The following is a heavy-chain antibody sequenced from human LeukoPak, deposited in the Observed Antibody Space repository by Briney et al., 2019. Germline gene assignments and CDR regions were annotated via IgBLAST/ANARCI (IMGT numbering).Heavy chain of an antibody. J-gene: IGHJ4*02. D-gene: IGHD6-19*01. Sequence: GASVKVSCKASGYTFTGYYMHWVRQAPGQGLEWMGWINPNSGGANYAQKFQGRVTMTRDTSISTAYMELSRLRSDDTAVYYCAVYSSGWYGLFDYWGQGTLVTVSS. V-gene: IGHV1-2*02. CDR3: AVYSSGWYGLFDY. CDR2: INPNSGGA. CDR1: GYTFTGYY.